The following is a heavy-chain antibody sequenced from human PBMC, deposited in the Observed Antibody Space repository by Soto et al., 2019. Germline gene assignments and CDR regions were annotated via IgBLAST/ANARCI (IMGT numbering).Heavy chain of an antibody. D-gene: IGHD6-13*01. CDR3: ASIAGYYYGMDV. Sequence: ASVKVSCKVSGCTLTELSMHWVRQAPGKGLEWMGGFDPEDGETIYAQKFQGRVTMTEDTSTDTAYMELSSLRSEDTAVYYCASIAGYYYGMDVWGQGTTVTVSS. CDR2: FDPEDGET. CDR1: GCTLTELS. V-gene: IGHV1-24*01. J-gene: IGHJ6*02.